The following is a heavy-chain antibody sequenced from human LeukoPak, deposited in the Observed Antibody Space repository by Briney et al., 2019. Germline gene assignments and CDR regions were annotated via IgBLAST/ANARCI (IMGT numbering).Heavy chain of an antibody. CDR1: GITLSNYG. Sequence: GGSLRLSCAVSGITLSNYGMSWVRQAPGKGLEWVSAISGSGGSTYYADSVKGRFTISRDNSKNTLYLQMNSLRAEDTAVYYCAKARALYYDILTGYEYWGQGTLVTVSS. D-gene: IGHD3-9*01. V-gene: IGHV3-23*01. CDR3: AKARALYYDILTGYEY. CDR2: ISGSGGST. J-gene: IGHJ4*02.